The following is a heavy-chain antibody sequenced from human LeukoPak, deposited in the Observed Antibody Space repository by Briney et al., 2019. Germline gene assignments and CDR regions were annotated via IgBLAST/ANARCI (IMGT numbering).Heavy chain of an antibody. CDR2: IKEDGSEK. D-gene: IGHD5-24*01. V-gene: IGHV3-7*01. J-gene: IGHJ4*02. Sequence: GGSLRLSCAASGFTFSSYWMSWVRQAPGKGLEWVANIKEDGSEKYYVDSMKGRFTISRDNAKNSVYLQMNSLRAEDTAVYYCARGREMATIFDYWGQGTLVTVSS. CDR3: ARGREMATIFDY. CDR1: GFTFSSYW.